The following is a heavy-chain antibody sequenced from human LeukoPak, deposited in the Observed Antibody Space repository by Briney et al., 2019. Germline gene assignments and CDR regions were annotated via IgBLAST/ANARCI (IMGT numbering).Heavy chain of an antibody. CDR1: GFTFSSYG. D-gene: IGHD6-13*01. Sequence: GGSLRLSCAASGFTFSSYGMSWVRQAPGKGLEWVSAISGSGGSTYYADSVKGRFTISRDNSKNTLYLQMNSLRAEDTAVYYCAKGLAAAGRYFDYWGQGALVTVSS. CDR3: AKGLAAAGRYFDY. CDR2: ISGSGGST. V-gene: IGHV3-23*01. J-gene: IGHJ4*02.